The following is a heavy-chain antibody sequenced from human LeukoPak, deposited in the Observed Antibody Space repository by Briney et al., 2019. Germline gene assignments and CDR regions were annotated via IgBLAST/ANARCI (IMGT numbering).Heavy chain of an antibody. Sequence: PGGSLRLSCAASGFTVRSNYMSWVRQAPGKGLEWVSVIYSGGTTYYADSVKGRFTISRDNSKNTLYLQMSSLRAEDTAVYYCARGTIYSPRGEDFWGQGTLVTVSS. D-gene: IGHD5-12*01. CDR3: ARGTIYSPRGEDF. V-gene: IGHV3-53*01. CDR1: GFTVRSNY. CDR2: IYSGGTT. J-gene: IGHJ4*02.